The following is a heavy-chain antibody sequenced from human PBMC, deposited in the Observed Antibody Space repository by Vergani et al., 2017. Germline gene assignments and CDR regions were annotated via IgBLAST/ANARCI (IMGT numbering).Heavy chain of an antibody. CDR1: GYTFTSYD. CDR2: MNPNSGNT. V-gene: IGHV1-8*01. D-gene: IGHD4-17*01. CDR3: AGVVTRRNYLYYYYYGMDV. Sequence: QVQLVQSGAEVKKPGASLKVSCKASGYTFTSYDINWVRQAPGQGLEWMGWMNPNSGNTSYAQKFQGRVTMTRNTTIITAYMELSSLRSADTAVYYCAGVVTRRNYLYYYYYGMDVWGQGTTVTVSS. J-gene: IGHJ6*02.